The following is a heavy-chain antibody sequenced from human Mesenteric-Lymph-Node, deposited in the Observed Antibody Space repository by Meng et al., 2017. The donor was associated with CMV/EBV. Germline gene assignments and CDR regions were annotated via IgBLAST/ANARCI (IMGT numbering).Heavy chain of an antibody. CDR2: LSYRSDYI. Sequence: GESLKISCAASGFPFSSYSMNWVRQAPGKGLEWVSSLSYRSDYIYYADSVKGRFTISRDNAKNSLYLQMNSLRAEDTAVYYCARDLYCSSTSCIYYFYYGMDVWGQGTTVTVSS. CDR3: ARDLYCSSTSCIYYFYYGMDV. V-gene: IGHV3-21*01. J-gene: IGHJ6*02. D-gene: IGHD2-2*01. CDR1: GFPFSSYS.